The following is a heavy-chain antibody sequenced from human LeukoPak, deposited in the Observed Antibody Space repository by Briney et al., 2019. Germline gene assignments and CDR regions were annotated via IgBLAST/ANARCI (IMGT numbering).Heavy chain of an antibody. J-gene: IGHJ4*02. CDR1: GGSISSYY. CDR3: ARTYSSSWYDTFFDY. V-gene: IGHV4-59*01. CDR2: IYYSGST. Sequence: PSETLSLTCTVSGGSISSYYWSWIRQPPRKGLEWIGYIYYSGSTNYNPSLKSRVTISVDTSKNQFSLKLSSVTAADTAVYYCARTYSSSWYDTFFDYWGQGTLVTVSS. D-gene: IGHD6-13*01.